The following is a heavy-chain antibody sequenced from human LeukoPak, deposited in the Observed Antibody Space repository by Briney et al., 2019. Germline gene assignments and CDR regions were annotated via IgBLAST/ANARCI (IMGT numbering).Heavy chain of an antibody. CDR1: GGSISSYY. CDR3: ASAGNYDYVWGSYRQAAFDI. Sequence: PSETLSLTCTVSGGSISSYYWSWLRQPPGKGVEWIGYIYYSGRTNYNPSLKRRVTISVEKSKNKFSLKLSSVTAADTAVYYCASAGNYDYVWGSYRQAAFDIWGQGTMVTVSS. CDR2: IYYSGRT. J-gene: IGHJ3*02. D-gene: IGHD3-16*02. V-gene: IGHV4-59*01.